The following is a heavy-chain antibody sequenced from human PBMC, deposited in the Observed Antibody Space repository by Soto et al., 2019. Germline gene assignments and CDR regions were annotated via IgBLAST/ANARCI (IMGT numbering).Heavy chain of an antibody. J-gene: IGHJ6*02. Sequence: SSVKVSCKASGYSFTGYYIHLVRQAPGQGLEWMGWISPDSGDTNYAQKFQGRVTMTRDTSITTVYMEMSSLRSDDTAVYYCATRGGFSYGGSVCFPVWAGGTKVPVS. D-gene: IGHD2-21*02. V-gene: IGHV1-2*02. CDR2: ISPDSGDT. CDR3: ATRGGFSYGGSVCFPV. CDR1: GYSFTGYY.